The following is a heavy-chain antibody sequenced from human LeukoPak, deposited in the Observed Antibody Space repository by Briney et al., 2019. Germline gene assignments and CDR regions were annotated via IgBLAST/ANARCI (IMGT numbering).Heavy chain of an antibody. CDR3: ARAIGSSWYAFHY. V-gene: IGHV1-2*02. J-gene: IGHJ4*02. CDR1: GYTFTGYY. CDR2: INPNSGGT. D-gene: IGHD6-13*01. Sequence: ASVTVSCKASGYTFTGYYMHWVRQAPGQGLEWMGLINPNSGGTNYAQQFQGRVTMTRVTSISTAYMELSRLRSDDTAVYYCARAIGSSWYAFHYWGQGTLVTVSS.